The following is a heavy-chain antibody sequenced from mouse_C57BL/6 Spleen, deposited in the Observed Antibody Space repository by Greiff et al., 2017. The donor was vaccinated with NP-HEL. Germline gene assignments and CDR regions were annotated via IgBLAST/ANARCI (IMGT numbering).Heavy chain of an antibody. CDR1: GFSLTSYG. Sequence: VMLVESGPGLVQPSQSLSITCTVSGFSLTSYGVHWVRQSPGKGLEWLGVIWSGGSTDYNAAFISRLSISKDNSKSQVFFKMNSLQADDTAIYYCARRGDYGYDGLDYWGQGTTLTVSS. CDR3: ARRGDYGYDGLDY. V-gene: IGHV2-2*01. CDR2: IWSGGST. J-gene: IGHJ2*01. D-gene: IGHD2-2*01.